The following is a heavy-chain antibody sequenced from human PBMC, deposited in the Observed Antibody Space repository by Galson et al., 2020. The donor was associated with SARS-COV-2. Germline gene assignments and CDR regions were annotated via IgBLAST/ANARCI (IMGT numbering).Heavy chain of an antibody. Sequence: ASVPVSFLASRYTFLDYSLHSLRPATGQGLAWMGWINPNSGGTTYPENFQDWVTMTSDTSISTASMALSRLRSDDTAVYYCARDNDHDAFDIWGQGTMVTVSS. CDR2: INPNSGGT. D-gene: IGHD1-1*01. J-gene: IGHJ3*02. V-gene: IGHV1-2*04. CDR3: ARDNDHDAFDI. CDR1: RYTFLDYS.